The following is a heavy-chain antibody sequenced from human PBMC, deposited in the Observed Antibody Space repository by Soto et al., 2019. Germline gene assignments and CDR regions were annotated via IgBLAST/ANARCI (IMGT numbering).Heavy chain of an antibody. CDR2: IGPESGAT. J-gene: IGHJ4*02. CDR3: GRGRSGQIVLFY. D-gene: IGHD1-26*01. Sequence: XSVKVSCKASVYTFTRHYIHWVRQAPEQGPEWMGEIGPESGATRYAQKFQGRVTMTRDTSITTVYMELKNLSPDDTAVYYCGRGRSGQIVLFYWGQRTPVTVSS. V-gene: IGHV1-2*02. CDR1: VYTFTRHY.